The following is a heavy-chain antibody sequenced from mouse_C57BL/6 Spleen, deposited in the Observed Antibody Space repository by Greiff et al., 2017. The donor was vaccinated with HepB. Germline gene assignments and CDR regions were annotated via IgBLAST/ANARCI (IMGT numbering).Heavy chain of an antibody. J-gene: IGHJ4*01. Sequence: VKLVESGPGLVQPSQSLSITCTVSGFSLTSYGVHWVRQPPGKGLEWLGVIWSGGSTDYNAAFISRLSISKDNSKSQVFFKMNSLQADDTAIYYCAKKGITTVVGDYAMDYWGQGTSATVSS. CDR2: IWSGGST. D-gene: IGHD1-1*01. CDR1: GFSLTSYG. V-gene: IGHV2-4*01. CDR3: AKKGITTVVGDYAMDY.